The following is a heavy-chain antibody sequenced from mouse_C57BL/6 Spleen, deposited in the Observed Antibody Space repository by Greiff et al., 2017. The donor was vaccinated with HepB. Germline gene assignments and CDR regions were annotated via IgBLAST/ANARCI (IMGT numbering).Heavy chain of an antibody. D-gene: IGHD1-1*01. Sequence: EVQLQQSEGGLVQPGSSMKLSCTASGFTFSDYYMAWVRQVPEKGLEWVANINYDGSSTYYLDSLKSRFIISRDNAKNILYLQMSSLKSEDTATYYCARDGDYYGSNNAMDYWGQGTSVTVSS. CDR3: ARDGDYYGSNNAMDY. J-gene: IGHJ4*01. V-gene: IGHV5-16*01. CDR1: GFTFSDYY. CDR2: INYDGSST.